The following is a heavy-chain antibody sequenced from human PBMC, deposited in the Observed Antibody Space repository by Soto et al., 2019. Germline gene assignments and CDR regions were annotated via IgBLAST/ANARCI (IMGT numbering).Heavy chain of an antibody. CDR1: GFTLSDFA. D-gene: IGHD2-2*01. Sequence: QVQLVESGGGVVQPGRALRLSCAGSGFTLSDFAMHWVLQAPGQGLEWVALISNDGGYQHYGDSVRGRFTISRDNSNHMLYLQMTSLRVEDTAVYYCARAMPGMDVWGQGTTVTVSS. CDR3: ARAMPGMDV. CDR2: ISNDGGYQ. J-gene: IGHJ6*02. V-gene: IGHV3-30-3*01.